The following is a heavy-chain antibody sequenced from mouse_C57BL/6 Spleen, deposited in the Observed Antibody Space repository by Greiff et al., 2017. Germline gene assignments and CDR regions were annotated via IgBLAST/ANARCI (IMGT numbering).Heavy chain of an antibody. CDR2: IYPRSGNT. Sequence: QVQLQQSGAELARPGASVKLSCKASGYTFTSYGIRWVKQRTGQGLEWIGEIYPRSGNTYYNEKFKGKATLTADKSSSTAYMELRSLSSEDSAVYCCTRKLVAAFYFDDWGQGTTLTVSS. J-gene: IGHJ2*01. CDR1: GYTFTSYG. V-gene: IGHV1-81*01. CDR3: TRKLVAAFYFDD.